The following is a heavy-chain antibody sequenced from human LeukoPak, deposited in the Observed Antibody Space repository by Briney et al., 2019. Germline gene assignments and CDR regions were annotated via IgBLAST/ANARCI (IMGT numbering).Heavy chain of an antibody. CDR1: GFSFSGYW. CDR2: IKEDGSEK. Sequence: GGSLRLSCAASGFSFSGYWMTWVRQAPGKGLEWVANIKEDGSEKYYADFVKGRFTISRANAKNSLDLQTNSLRAEDTAVYYCARRGSTDYWGQGTLVTVSS. V-gene: IGHV3-7*03. D-gene: IGHD2/OR15-2a*01. CDR3: ARRGSTDY. J-gene: IGHJ4*02.